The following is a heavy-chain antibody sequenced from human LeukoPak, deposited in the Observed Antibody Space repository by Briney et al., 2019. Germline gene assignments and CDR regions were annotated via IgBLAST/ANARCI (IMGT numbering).Heavy chain of an antibody. CDR2: IYHTGGT. J-gene: IGHJ4*02. CDR3: ARGHIRKPDSAGMGSYYFDY. Sequence: SETLSLTCAVSGGSISSGGHSWSWIRQPPGKGLEWIGYIYHTGGTYYNPSLKSRVTISVDNSTNQFSLKLSSVTAADTAVYYCARGHIRKPDSAGMGSYYFDYWGQGTLVTVSS. CDR1: GGSISSGGHS. D-gene: IGHD6-13*01. V-gene: IGHV4-30-2*01.